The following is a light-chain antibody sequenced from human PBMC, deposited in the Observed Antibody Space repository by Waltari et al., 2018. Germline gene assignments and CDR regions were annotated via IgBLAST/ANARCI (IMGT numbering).Light chain of an antibody. CDR2: WAS. Sequence: DIVMTQSPDSLAVSLGERATINCKSSPSILYSSNNKNYLAWYQQKPGQPPKLLIYWASTRESGVPDRFSGSGSGTDFTLTISSLRAEDVAVYFCQQYYSSPNTFGPGTKVDIK. CDR1: PSILYSSNNKNY. CDR3: QQYYSSPNT. J-gene: IGKJ3*01. V-gene: IGKV4-1*01.